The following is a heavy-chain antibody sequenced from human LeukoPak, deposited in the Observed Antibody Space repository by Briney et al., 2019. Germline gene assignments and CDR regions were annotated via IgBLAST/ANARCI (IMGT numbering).Heavy chain of an antibody. Sequence: PSETLSLTCTVSGGSISSYYWSWIRQPPGKGLEWIGYIYYSGSTNYNPSLKSRVTISVDTSKNQFSLKLSSVTAADTAVYYCARGALYCSSTSCYALDYWGQGTLVTVSS. V-gene: IGHV4-59*01. CDR1: GGSISSYY. CDR2: IYYSGST. D-gene: IGHD2-2*01. CDR3: ARGALYCSSTSCYALDY. J-gene: IGHJ4*02.